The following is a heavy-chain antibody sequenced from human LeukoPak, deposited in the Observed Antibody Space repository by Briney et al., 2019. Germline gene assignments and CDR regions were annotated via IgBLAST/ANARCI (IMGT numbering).Heavy chain of an antibody. V-gene: IGHV3-21*01. D-gene: IGHD3-22*01. CDR1: GFTFSSYS. Sequence: PGGSLRLSCAASGFTFSSYSMNWVRQAPGKGLEWVSSISSSSSYIYYADSVKGRFTISRDNTKNSLYLQMNSLRAEDTAVYYCARGFLLDYYDSSGYYSGYWGQGTLVTVSS. CDR3: ARGFLLDYYDSSGYYSGY. J-gene: IGHJ4*02. CDR2: ISSSSSYI.